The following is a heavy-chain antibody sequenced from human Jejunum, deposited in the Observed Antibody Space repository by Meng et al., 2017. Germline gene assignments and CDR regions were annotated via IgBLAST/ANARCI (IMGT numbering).Heavy chain of an antibody. CDR3: ARGFGRSWRRYWYFDL. D-gene: IGHD3-3*01. Sequence: HGQLQQWGAGLLKTSEVLSPTCAVYGGSSSDHYWTWIRQPPGKGREWVGQINHSGSTNSNPSLKSRVTISVDTSKNQFSLTLRSVTAADSTMYYCARGFGRSWRRYWYFDLWGRGTLVTVSS. CDR1: GGSSSDHY. V-gene: IGHV4-34*01. CDR2: INHSGST. J-gene: IGHJ2*01.